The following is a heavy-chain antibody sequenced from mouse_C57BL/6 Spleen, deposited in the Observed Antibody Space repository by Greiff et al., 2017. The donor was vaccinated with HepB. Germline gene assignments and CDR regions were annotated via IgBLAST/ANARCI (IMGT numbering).Heavy chain of an antibody. CDR1: GFNIKNTY. CDR2: IDPANGNT. V-gene: IGHV14-3*01. J-gene: IGHJ2*01. Sequence: EVQLQQSVAELVRPGASVKLSCTASGFNIKNTYMHWVKQRPEQGLEWIGRIDPANGNTKYAPKFQGKATITADTSSTTAYRQLSSLTSEDTAIYYGARGYYGISPYLDYLGQGTTLTVSS. D-gene: IGHD1-1*01. CDR3: ARGYYGISPYLDY.